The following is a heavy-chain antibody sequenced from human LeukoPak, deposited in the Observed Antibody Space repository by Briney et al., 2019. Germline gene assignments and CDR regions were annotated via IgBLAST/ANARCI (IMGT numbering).Heavy chain of an antibody. J-gene: IGHJ6*03. CDR3: ARASMATINYYYFYMDA. CDR1: GFRLIKYA. V-gene: IGHV3-30*04. D-gene: IGHD5-24*01. CDR2: ISFDGKKE. Sequence: FLRLSCEASGFRLIKYAMHWVRQAPGRVLEWVAVISFDGKKEFYADSVKGRFTISRDNSKNALFLQMNSLQTDDTAIYYCARASMATINYYYFYMDAWGKGTTVTVSS.